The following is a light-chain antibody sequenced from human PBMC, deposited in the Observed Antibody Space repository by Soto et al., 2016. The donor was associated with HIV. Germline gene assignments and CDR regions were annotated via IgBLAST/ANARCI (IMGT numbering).Light chain of an antibody. V-gene: IGKV2-28*01. Sequence: DIVMTQSPLSLPVTPGEPASISCRSSQSLLHRNGYDYLNWYLQKPGQSPQLLIYLGSNRASGVPDRFSGAGSGTDFALKISRVEAEDVGIYYCMQAVQTPWTFGQGTKVELK. CDR3: MQAVQTPWT. CDR2: LGS. J-gene: IGKJ1*01. CDR1: QSLLHRNGYDY.